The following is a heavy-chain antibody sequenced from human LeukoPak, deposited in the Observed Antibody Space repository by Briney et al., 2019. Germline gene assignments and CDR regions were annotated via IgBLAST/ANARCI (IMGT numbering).Heavy chain of an antibody. CDR1: GGSFSGYY. CDR2: INHSGST. V-gene: IGHV4-34*01. Sequence: SETLSLTCAVYGGSFSGYYWSWIRRPPGKGLEWIGEINHSGSTNYNPSLKSRVTISVDTSKNQFSLKLSSVTAADTAVYYCARGRLGVRSIAAAAALDYWGQGTLVTVSS. J-gene: IGHJ4*02. D-gene: IGHD6-13*01. CDR3: ARGRLGVRSIAAAAALDY.